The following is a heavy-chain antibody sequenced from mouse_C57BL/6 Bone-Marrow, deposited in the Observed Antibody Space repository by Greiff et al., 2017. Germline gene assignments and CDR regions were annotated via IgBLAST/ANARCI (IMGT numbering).Heavy chain of an antibody. V-gene: IGHV5-6*02. Sequence: EVMLVESGGDLVKPGGSLKLSCAASGFSFSSYGMSWVRQTSDKRLVWVATISSGGSYTYYPDSVKGRFTISRDNAKNTLYLQMSSLKSEDTAMYDYARHGTESNVYYWGQGTTLTVSA. D-gene: IGHD4-1*01. CDR1: GFSFSSYG. J-gene: IGHJ2*01. CDR3: ARHGTESNVYY. CDR2: ISSGGSYT.